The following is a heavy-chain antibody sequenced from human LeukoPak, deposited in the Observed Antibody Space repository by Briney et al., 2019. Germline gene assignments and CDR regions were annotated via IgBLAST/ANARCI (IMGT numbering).Heavy chain of an antibody. Sequence: GGSLRLSCAASGFTFSGYYMTWIRQAPGKGLEWISYITSSGTTYYVDSVKGRFTISRDNAKTSLYLQMNNLRADDTAVYYCARDLGPHRSSPNSGAFDIWGQGTMVTVSS. CDR3: ARDLGPHRSSPNSGAFDI. V-gene: IGHV3-11*04. CDR2: ITSSGTT. D-gene: IGHD6-6*01. CDR1: GFTFSGYY. J-gene: IGHJ3*02.